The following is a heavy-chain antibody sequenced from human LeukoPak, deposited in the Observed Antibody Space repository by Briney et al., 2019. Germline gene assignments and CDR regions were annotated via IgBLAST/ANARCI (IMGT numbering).Heavy chain of an antibody. Sequence: SETLSLTCTVSGGSISSIIYYWGWIRQPPGKRLEWIGTIYYSGSTYYNPSLKSRVTIPVDTSKNQFSLKLSSVTAADTAVYYCARVDYDLTFDYWGQGTLVTVSS. CDR1: GGSISSIIYY. D-gene: IGHD3-22*01. J-gene: IGHJ4*02. V-gene: IGHV4-39*07. CDR3: ARVDYDLTFDY. CDR2: IYYSGST.